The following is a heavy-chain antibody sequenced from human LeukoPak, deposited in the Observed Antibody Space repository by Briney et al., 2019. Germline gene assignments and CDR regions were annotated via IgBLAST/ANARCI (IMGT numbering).Heavy chain of an antibody. CDR3: AREKRVAGSRGGFDP. J-gene: IGHJ5*02. Sequence: GSVKVSCKASGYTFTGYYMHWVRQAPGQGLEWMGWINPNSGGTNFAQKFQGRVTMTRDTSISTAYMELSRLRSDDTAVYYCAREKRVAGSRGGFDPWGQGTLVTVSS. CDR1: GYTFTGYY. D-gene: IGHD6-19*01. V-gene: IGHV1-2*02. CDR2: INPNSGGT.